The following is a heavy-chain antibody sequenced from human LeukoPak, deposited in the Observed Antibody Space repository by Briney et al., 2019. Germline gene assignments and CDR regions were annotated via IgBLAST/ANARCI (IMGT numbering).Heavy chain of an antibody. J-gene: IGHJ4*02. Sequence: ASVKVSCKASGGTFSSYAISWVRQAPGQGLEWMGWISLYNGNTNYAQNLQGRVTMTTDTSTSTAYMELRSLRSDDTAVYYCARAYYSDYWGQGTLVTVSS. CDR2: ISLYNGNT. CDR1: GGTFSSYA. CDR3: ARAYYSDY. V-gene: IGHV1-18*01.